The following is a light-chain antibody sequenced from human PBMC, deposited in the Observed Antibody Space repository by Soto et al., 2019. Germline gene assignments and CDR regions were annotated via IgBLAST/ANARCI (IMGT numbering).Light chain of an antibody. Sequence: EIVFTQSPCTLSLSPGERATLSCRASQSVSSGYLAWYHHKPGQAPRLLMYATFNRATGIPDRFSGSGSGTDFTLTITRLEPEDFAVYYCQQYATSPWTFGQGTKVDIK. J-gene: IGKJ1*01. V-gene: IGKV3-20*01. CDR3: QQYATSPWT. CDR1: QSVSSGY. CDR2: ATF.